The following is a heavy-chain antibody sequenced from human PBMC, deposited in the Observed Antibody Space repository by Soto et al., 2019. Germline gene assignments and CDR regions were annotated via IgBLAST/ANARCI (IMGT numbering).Heavy chain of an antibody. D-gene: IGHD3-22*01. Sequence: EVQLVESGGGLVQLGGSLRLSCAASGFTFSTYWMHWVRQAPGKGPVWVSRIKSDGSGTYYADSVEGRFTISRDNAQKTLYLQMNSLRVEDTAVYYCARGDGDHYDGNGYIGRHWGQGTLVTVSS. V-gene: IGHV3-74*01. CDR2: IKSDGSGT. CDR1: GFTFSTYW. J-gene: IGHJ4*02. CDR3: ARGDGDHYDGNGYIGRH.